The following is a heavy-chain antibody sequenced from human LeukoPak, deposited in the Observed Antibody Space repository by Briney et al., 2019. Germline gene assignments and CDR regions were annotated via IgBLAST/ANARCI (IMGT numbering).Heavy chain of an antibody. Sequence: GGSLRLSCAASAFTVSINYMSWVRQAPGKGLEWVSVIYSGGSTYYADSVKGRFTASRDNAKNSLYLQMNSLRVEDTAVYYGASRSINWYRGNNWFDPWGQGTLVTVSS. CDR2: IYSGGST. CDR1: AFTVSINY. V-gene: IGHV3-66*01. CDR3: ASRSINWYRGNNWFDP. D-gene: IGHD6-13*01. J-gene: IGHJ5*02.